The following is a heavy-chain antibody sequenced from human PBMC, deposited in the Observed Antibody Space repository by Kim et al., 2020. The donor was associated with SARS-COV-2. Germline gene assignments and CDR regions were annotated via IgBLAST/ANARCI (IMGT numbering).Heavy chain of an antibody. CDR2: INRSGRTI. D-gene: IGHD3-22*01. V-gene: IGHV3-48*02. Sequence: GGSLRLSCAASGFTFSDYGINWVRQAPGKGLEWISYINRSGRTIYYADSVKGRFTISRDNAKNSLYLQMNSLRDEDTAAYYCWYYYDSSGYYSSSYLDYWGQGTLVTVSS. J-gene: IGHJ4*02. CDR3: WYYYDSSGYYSSSYLDY. CDR1: GFTFSDYG.